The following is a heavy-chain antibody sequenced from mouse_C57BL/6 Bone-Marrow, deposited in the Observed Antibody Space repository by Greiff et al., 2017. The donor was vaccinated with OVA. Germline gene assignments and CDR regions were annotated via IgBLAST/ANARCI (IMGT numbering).Heavy chain of an antibody. CDR2: IRSKSSNYAT. D-gene: IGHD1-1*01. J-gene: IGHJ4*01. CDR3: VRAGLYYYGSSPYAMDY. Sequence: DVHLVESGGGLVQPKGSLKLSCAASGFTFNTYAMHWVRQAPGKGLEWVARIRSKSSNYATYYADSVKDRFTISRDDSQSMLYLQMNNLKTEDTAMYYCVRAGLYYYGSSPYAMDYWGQGTSVTVSS. V-gene: IGHV10-3*01. CDR1: GFTFNTYA.